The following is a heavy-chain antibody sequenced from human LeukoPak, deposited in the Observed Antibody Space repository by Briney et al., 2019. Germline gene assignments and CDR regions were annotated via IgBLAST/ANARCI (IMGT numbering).Heavy chain of an antibody. CDR1: GFTFSSYG. J-gene: IGHJ4*02. D-gene: IGHD3-10*01. CDR3: AKDSREYYYGSGSYRYFDY. CDR2: IRYDGSNK. Sequence: GGSLRLSCAASGFTFSSYGMHWVRQAPGKGLEWVAFIRYDGSNKYYADSVKGRFTISRDNSKNTLYLQLNSLRAEDTAVYYCAKDSREYYYGSGSYRYFDYWGQGTLVTVSS. V-gene: IGHV3-30*02.